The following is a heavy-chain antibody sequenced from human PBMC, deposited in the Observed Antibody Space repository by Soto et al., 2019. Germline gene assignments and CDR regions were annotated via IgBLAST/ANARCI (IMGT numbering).Heavy chain of an antibody. CDR2: ISSSSSYI. CDR3: ASLNNPEPRFDY. Sequence: PGGSLRLSCAASGFTFSSYSMNWVRQAPGKGLEWVSSISSSSSYIYYADSVKGRFTISRDNAKNSLYLQMNSLRAEDTAVYYCASLNNPEPRFDYWGQGTLVTVSS. CDR1: GFTFSSYS. J-gene: IGHJ4*02. V-gene: IGHV3-21*01. D-gene: IGHD1-1*01.